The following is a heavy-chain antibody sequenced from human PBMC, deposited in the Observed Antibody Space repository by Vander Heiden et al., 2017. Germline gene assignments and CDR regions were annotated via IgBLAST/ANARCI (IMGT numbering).Heavy chain of an antibody. CDR2: IYHSGST. Sequence: QLQLQESGSGLVKPSQTLSLTCAVSGGSISSGGYSWSWIRQPPGKGLEWIGYIYHSGSTYDNPSLKSRVTISVDRAKNQFSMKMSSVTAADTAVYYCARTTVTYYFDYWGQGTMVTVYS. CDR1: GGSISSGGYS. V-gene: IGHV4-30-2*01. J-gene: IGHJ4*02. CDR3: ARTTVTYYFDY. D-gene: IGHD4-17*01.